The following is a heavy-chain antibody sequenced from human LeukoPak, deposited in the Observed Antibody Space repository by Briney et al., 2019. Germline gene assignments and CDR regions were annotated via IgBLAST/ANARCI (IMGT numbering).Heavy chain of an antibody. CDR3: ARGGYYGSGSYYNY. J-gene: IGHJ4*02. D-gene: IGHD3-10*01. CDR1: GFTFSSYD. V-gene: IGHV3-13*01. Sequence: GGSLRLSCAASGFTFSSYDMHWVRQATGKGLEWVSAIGTAGDTYYPGSVKGRFTISRENAKSSLYLQMNSLRAGDTAVYYCARGGYYGSGSYYNYWGQGTLVTVSS. CDR2: IGTAGDT.